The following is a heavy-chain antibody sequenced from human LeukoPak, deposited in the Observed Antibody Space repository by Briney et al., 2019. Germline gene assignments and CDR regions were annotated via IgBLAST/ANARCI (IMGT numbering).Heavy chain of an antibody. V-gene: IGHV1-2*02. CDR3: ATVRNAGRFDP. CDR2: INPNTGAT. Sequence: ASVKVSCKASGYTFSDYYVHWVRQAPGQGLEWMGWINPNTGATDSAQKFQGRVTMTKDTSISTAYMALSRLRSDDTAVYYCATVRNAGRFDPWGQGTLVTVSS. D-gene: IGHD2-8*01. CDR1: GYTFSDYY. J-gene: IGHJ5*02.